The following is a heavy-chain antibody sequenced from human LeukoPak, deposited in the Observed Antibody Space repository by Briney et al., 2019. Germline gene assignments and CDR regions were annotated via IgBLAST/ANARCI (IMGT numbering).Heavy chain of an antibody. CDR1: GLTFSSYW. D-gene: IGHD4/OR15-4a*01. Sequence: GGSLRLSCAASGLTFSSYWMHWVRQAPGKGLVWVSRINSDGRSTNYADSVKGRFTISRDNAKNTLYLQMNSLRAEDTAVYYCARRAGAYSHPYDYWGQGTLVTVSS. CDR2: INSDGRST. J-gene: IGHJ4*02. CDR3: ARRAGAYSHPYDY. V-gene: IGHV3-74*01.